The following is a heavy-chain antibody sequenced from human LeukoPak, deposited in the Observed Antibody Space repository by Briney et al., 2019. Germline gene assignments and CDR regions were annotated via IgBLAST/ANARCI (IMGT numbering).Heavy chain of an antibody. CDR2: IYHSGTT. J-gene: IGHJ4*02. CDR3: ARGAYSYVGYFDY. V-gene: IGHV4-38-2*02. Sequence: PSETLSLTCTVSGYSINGGYYWGWIRQPPGKGLEWIGIIYHSGTTYSNPSLKSRVTMSVDTSKNQFSLKLSSVTAEDTAVYYCARGAYSYVGYFDYWGQGTLVTVSS. CDR1: GYSINGGYY. D-gene: IGHD5-18*01.